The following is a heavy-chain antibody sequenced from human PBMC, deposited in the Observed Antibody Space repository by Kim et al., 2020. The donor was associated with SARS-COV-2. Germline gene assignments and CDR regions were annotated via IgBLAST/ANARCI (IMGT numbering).Heavy chain of an antibody. J-gene: IGHJ4*02. D-gene: IGHD3-3*01. V-gene: IGHV4-34*01. CDR3: ATALRFLEWAFDY. Sequence: YTPSLKSRVTISVDTSKNQFSLKLSSVTAADTAVYYCATALRFLEWAFDYWGQGTLVTVSS.